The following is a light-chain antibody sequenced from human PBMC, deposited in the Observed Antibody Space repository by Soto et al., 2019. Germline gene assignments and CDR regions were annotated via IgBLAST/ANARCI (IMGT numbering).Light chain of an antibody. CDR3: CSYAGSSSYV. Sequence: QSARTQPASVSGSPGQSITISCTGTSSDVGSYNLVSWYQQHPGKAPKPMIYEVSKRPSGVSNRFSGSKSGNTASLTISGLQAEDEADYYCCSYAGSSSYVFGTGTKVTVL. J-gene: IGLJ1*01. CDR1: SSDVGSYNL. CDR2: EVS. V-gene: IGLV2-23*02.